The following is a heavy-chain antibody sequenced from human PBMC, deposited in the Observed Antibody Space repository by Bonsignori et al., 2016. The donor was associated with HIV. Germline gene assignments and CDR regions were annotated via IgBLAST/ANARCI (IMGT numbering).Heavy chain of an antibody. V-gene: IGHV3-9*01. CDR2: ITSNSGKI. CDR3: AKETLTNMRFLEWYYFDS. J-gene: IGHJ4*02. CDR1: GFTFDDYA. Sequence: GRSLRLSCAASGFTFDDYAMHWVRARFQGGGLEWVSGITSNSGKIGYADSVKGRFTTTRDNAKNTLHLQMNSLRPEDTAFYYCAKETLTNMRFLEWYYFDSWGPGEPWSPSPQ. D-gene: IGHD3-3*01.